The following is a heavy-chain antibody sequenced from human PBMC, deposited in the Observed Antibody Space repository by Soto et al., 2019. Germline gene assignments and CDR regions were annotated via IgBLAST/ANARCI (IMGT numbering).Heavy chain of an antibody. J-gene: IGHJ4*02. CDR2: ISAYNGNT. V-gene: IGHV1-18*01. CDR1: GYTFTTYD. D-gene: IGHD3-9*01. CDR3: ARERRRPYYDILTGYYPFDY. Sequence: QVPLVQSGAEVKKPGASVKVSCKASGYTFTTYDIGWVRQAPGQGLEWMGWISAYNGNTNYVQSLQGRVTMTTDTSTNTAYMELRSLRSDDTAVYYCARERRRPYYDILTGYYPFDYWGQGTLVTVSS.